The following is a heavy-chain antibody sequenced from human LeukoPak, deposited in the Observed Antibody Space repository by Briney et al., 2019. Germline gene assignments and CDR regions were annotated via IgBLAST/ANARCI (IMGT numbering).Heavy chain of an antibody. Sequence: PSETLSLTCTVSGGSISSYYWSWIRQPPGKGLEWIGYIYYSGSTNYNPSLKSRVTISVDTSKNQFSLKLSSVTAADTAVYYCARLGRQQLSTGYYYGMDVWGQGTTVTVSS. D-gene: IGHD6-13*01. CDR1: GGSISSYY. J-gene: IGHJ6*02. V-gene: IGHV4-59*08. CDR3: ARLGRQQLSTGYYYGMDV. CDR2: IYYSGST.